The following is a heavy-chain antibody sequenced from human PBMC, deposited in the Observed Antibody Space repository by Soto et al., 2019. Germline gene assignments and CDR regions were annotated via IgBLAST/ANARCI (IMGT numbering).Heavy chain of an antibody. CDR2: INPSTGFT. J-gene: IGHJ4*02. D-gene: IGHD1-26*01. V-gene: IGHV1-46*04. CDR3: AKTLSGGSYTDSSLDF. Sequence: ASVKVYCKASGYTFSRRYVHLVRRAPGQGLEWMGLINPSTGFTNYAQKLKARITLTGDTSTRTVYMEVSSLTFEDTALYFCAKTLSGGSYTDSSLDFWGQGTLVTVSS. CDR1: GYTFSRRY.